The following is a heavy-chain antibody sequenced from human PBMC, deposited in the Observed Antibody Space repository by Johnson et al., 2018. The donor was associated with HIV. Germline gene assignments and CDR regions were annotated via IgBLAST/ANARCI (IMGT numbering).Heavy chain of an antibody. CDR2: LPYDGSRT. V-gene: IGHV3-30-3*01. CDR1: GFTFSSYA. D-gene: IGHD3-16*01. CDR3: ARGGKRVMAAFDI. Sequence: QVQLVESGGGVVQPGRSLRLSCAASGFTFSSYAIHWVRQAPGKGLEWVAILPYDGSRTTYADSVRGRFTISRDNAKYTVDLQMNSLRVEDTAVYYCARGGKRVMAAFDIWGQGTMVTVSS. J-gene: IGHJ3*02.